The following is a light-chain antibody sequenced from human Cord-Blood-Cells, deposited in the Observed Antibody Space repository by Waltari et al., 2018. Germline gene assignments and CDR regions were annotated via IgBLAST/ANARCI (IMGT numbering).Light chain of an antibody. V-gene: IGKV1-5*01. Sequence: DIQMTQSPSTLSASVGDRVTITCRASPSISSWLAWYQQKPGKAPKLLIYDASSLESGVPSRFSGSGSGTEFTLTISSLQPDDFATYYCQQYNSYLFGQGTKVEIK. CDR1: PSISSW. CDR3: QQYNSYL. CDR2: DAS. J-gene: IGKJ1*01.